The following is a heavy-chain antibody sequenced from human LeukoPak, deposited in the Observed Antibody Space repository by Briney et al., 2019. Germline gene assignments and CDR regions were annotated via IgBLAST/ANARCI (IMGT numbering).Heavy chain of an antibody. J-gene: IGHJ4*02. CDR1: GFTFSSYA. Sequence: GGSLRLSCAASGFTFSSYAMHWVRQAPGKGLEYVSAISSNGGSTYYANSVKGRFTISRDNSKNTLYLQMGSLRAEVMAVYYCAREKYYYDSSGTYYFDYWGQGTLVTVSS. CDR2: ISSNGGST. V-gene: IGHV3-64*01. CDR3: AREKYYYDSSGTYYFDY. D-gene: IGHD3-22*01.